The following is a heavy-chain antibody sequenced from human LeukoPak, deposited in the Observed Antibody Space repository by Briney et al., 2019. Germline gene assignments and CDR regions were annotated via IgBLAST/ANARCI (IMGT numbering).Heavy chain of an antibody. V-gene: IGHV4-59*01. CDR3: VRHTTSGWYQVVY. CDR1: GGSFSGYF. J-gene: IGHJ4*02. Sequence: SETLSLTCAVYGGSFSGYFWSWIRQPPGKGLEWIGFITYSGSTDHNPSLKSRVTISVDASKNQFSLKLTSVTAADTAVYYCVRHTTSGWYQVVYWGQGTLVTVSS. CDR2: ITYSGST. D-gene: IGHD6-19*01.